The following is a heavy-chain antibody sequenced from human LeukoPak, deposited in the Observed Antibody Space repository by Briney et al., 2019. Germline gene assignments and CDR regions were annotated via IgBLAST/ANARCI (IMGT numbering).Heavy chain of an antibody. CDR2: IHYRGST. CDR3: ARRDSSSWYRKPFDY. Sequence: SETLSLTCTVSGGSISSGNYYWGWIRQPPGKGLEWIGSIHYRGSTDYNPSLKSRVTISVDTSKNQFSLKLSSVTAADTAVYYCARRDSSSWYRKPFDYWGQGTLVTVSS. V-gene: IGHV4-39*01. CDR1: GGSISSGNYY. J-gene: IGHJ4*02. D-gene: IGHD6-13*01.